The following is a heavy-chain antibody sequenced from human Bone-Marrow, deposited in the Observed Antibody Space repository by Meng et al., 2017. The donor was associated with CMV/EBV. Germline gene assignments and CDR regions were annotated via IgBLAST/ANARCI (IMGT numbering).Heavy chain of an antibody. CDR3: SKGVPAAPNTYFQH. CDR2: INPSGGST. J-gene: IGHJ1*01. CDR1: GYTFTSYD. Sequence: ASVKVSCKASGYTFTSYDINWVRQAPGQGLEWMGIINPSGGSTSYAQKFQGRVTMTRDTSTSTVYMELSSLRSEDTAVYYCSKGVPAAPNTYFQHWGQGTLVTVSS. V-gene: IGHV1-46*01. D-gene: IGHD2-2*01.